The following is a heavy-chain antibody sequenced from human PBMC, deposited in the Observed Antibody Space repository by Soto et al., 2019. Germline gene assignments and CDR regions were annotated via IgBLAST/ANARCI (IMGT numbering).Heavy chain of an antibody. J-gene: IGHJ4*02. CDR2: INPSGGST. V-gene: IGHV1-46*03. D-gene: IGHD4-17*01. Sequence: QVQLVQSGAEVKKPGASVKVSCKASGYTFTSYYMHWVRQAPGQGLEWMGIINPSGGSTSYAQKFQGRVTMTRDTSTSTVYMELSSLRSEDTAVYYCARDGTTVVTRPWYYFDYWGQGTLVTVSS. CDR3: ARDGTTVVTRPWYYFDY. CDR1: GYTFTSYY.